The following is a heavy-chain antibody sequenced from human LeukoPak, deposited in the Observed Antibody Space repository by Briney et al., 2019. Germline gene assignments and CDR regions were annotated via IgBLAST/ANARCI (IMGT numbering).Heavy chain of an antibody. Sequence: ASVKVSCKASGYTFTSYDINWVRQAPGQGLEWMGGIIPIFGTANYAQKFQGRVTITTDESTSTAYMELSSLRSEDTAVYYCAGMQPIVLMVYAKPAVFDPWGQGTLVTVSS. CDR2: IIPIFGTA. CDR1: GYTFTSYD. V-gene: IGHV1-69*05. J-gene: IGHJ5*02. D-gene: IGHD2-8*01. CDR3: AGMQPIVLMVYAKPAVFDP.